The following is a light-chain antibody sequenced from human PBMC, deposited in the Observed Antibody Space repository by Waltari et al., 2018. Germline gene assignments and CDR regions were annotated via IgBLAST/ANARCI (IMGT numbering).Light chain of an antibody. CDR2: EDS. V-gene: IGLV3-10*01. CDR1: ALPKKY. Sequence: SYELTQPPSVSVSPGPAARITCSGDALPKKYAYWYQQKSGQAPVLAIYEDSKRPSGIPERFSGSSSGTTATLTLSGAQVEDEGDYYCYSTDSSDTHRVFGGGTKLTVL. CDR3: YSTDSSDTHRV. J-gene: IGLJ3*02.